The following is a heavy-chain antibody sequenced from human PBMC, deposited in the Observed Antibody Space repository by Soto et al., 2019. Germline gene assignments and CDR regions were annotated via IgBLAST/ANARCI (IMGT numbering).Heavy chain of an antibody. V-gene: IGHV1-69*01. D-gene: IGHD2-15*01. CDR1: GGSFTYT. Sequence: QMHLVQSGAEVKKPGSSVKVSCKASGGSFTYTLSWVRQAPGQGLEWMGGIIPIFGTTNYAQKFQGRITMTADESTKTAYMELSTLRSEDTAVYYCARLLSHGTYGMDVWGQGTTVTVSS. J-gene: IGHJ6*02. CDR2: IIPIFGTT. CDR3: ARLLSHGTYGMDV.